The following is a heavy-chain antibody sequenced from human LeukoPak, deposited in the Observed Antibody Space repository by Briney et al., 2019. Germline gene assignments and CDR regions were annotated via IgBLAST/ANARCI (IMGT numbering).Heavy chain of an antibody. V-gene: IGHV4-59*01. J-gene: IGHJ4*02. D-gene: IGHD6-19*01. CDR1: GGSISSYY. CDR2: IYYSGST. Sequence: PSETLSLTCTVSGGSISSYYWSWVRQPPGKGLEWIGYIYYSGSTNYNPSLKSRVTISVDTSKNQFSLKLGSVTAADTAVYYCARAGSGWYFDYWGQGTLVTVSS. CDR3: ARAGSGWYFDY.